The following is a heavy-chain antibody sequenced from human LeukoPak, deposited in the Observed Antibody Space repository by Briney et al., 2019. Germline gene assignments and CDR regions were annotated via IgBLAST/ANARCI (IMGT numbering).Heavy chain of an antibody. CDR1: GLIFSSNA. J-gene: IGHJ4*02. V-gene: IGHV3-30*04. D-gene: IGHD6-13*01. CDR3: ARDRRSWPFEY. CDR2: ISYDGSKR. Sequence: GGSLRLSCEVSGLIFSSNAMHWVRQAPSKGLEWVAGISYDGSKRFYADSVRGRFTISRDNSKNTLYVQMNSLRPEDTAVYYCARDRRSWPFEYWGQGTLVTVSS.